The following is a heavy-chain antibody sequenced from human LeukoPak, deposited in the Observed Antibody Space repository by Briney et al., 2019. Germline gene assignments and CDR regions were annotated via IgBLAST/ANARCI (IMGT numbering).Heavy chain of an antibody. CDR2: IYYSGST. J-gene: IGHJ6*03. CDR3: ARLAGYSSSWYQAPYYYYYYMDV. V-gene: IGHV4-39*07. CDR1: GGSISSSSYY. Sequence: SETLSLTCTFSGGSISSSSYYWGWIRQPPGKVLEWIGSIYYSGSTHYNPSLKSRVTISVDTSKNQFSLKLRSVTAADTAVYYCARLAGYSSSWYQAPYYYYYYMDVWGKGTTVTTSS. D-gene: IGHD6-13*01.